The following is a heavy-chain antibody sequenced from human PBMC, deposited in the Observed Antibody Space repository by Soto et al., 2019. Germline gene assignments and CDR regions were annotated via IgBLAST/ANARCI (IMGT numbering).Heavy chain of an antibody. Sequence: EVQLLESGGGLVQPGGSLRLSCAAPGFTFSNYAMNWVRQAPGKGLEWVSVISGSGGSTYYADSVKGRFTISRDNSKNTLCLQMNSLRGEDTAVYYCARRSSGWDFDYWGQGTLVTVSS. CDR3: ARRSSGWDFDY. J-gene: IGHJ4*02. V-gene: IGHV3-23*01. D-gene: IGHD6-19*01. CDR2: ISGSGGST. CDR1: GFTFSNYA.